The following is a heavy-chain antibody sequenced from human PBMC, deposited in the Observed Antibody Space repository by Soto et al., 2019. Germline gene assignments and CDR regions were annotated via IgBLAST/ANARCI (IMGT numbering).Heavy chain of an antibody. J-gene: IGHJ4*02. CDR2: INHSGST. CDR1: GGSFSGYY. V-gene: IGHV4-34*01. Sequence: SETLSLTCAVYGGSFSGYYWSWIRQPPGKGLEWIGEINHSGSTNYNPSLKSRVTISVDTSKNQFSLKLSSVTAADTAVYYCARAYDILTGYYISSFDYWGQGTLVTVSS. D-gene: IGHD3-9*01. CDR3: ARAYDILTGYYISSFDY.